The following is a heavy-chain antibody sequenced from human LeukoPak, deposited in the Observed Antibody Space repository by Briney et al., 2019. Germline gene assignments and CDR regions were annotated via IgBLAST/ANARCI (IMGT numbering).Heavy chain of an antibody. J-gene: IGHJ6*02. V-gene: IGHV3-48*03. CDR1: GFTFSSYE. CDR2: ISSSGSTI. CDR3: TRTGLRFLEWSLYGMDV. Sequence: GGSLRLSCAACGFTFSSYEMNWVRQGPGKGLEWVSYISSSGSTIYYADSVKGRFTISRDNAKNSLYLQMNSLRAEDTAVYYCTRTGLRFLEWSLYGMDVWGQGTTVTVCS. D-gene: IGHD3-3*01.